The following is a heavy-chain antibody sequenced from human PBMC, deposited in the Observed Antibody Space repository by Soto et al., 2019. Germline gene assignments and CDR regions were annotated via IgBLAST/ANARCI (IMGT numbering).Heavy chain of an antibody. V-gene: IGHV4-30-4*01. J-gene: IGHJ2*01. D-gene: IGHD4-17*01. CDR3: ASPTVTRFWYFDL. CDR2: IDYSGSS. Sequence: LSLTCTVSGGSISSGDYYWSWIRQPPGKGLEWIGYIDYSGSSYYNPSLKSRVTISVDTSKNQFSLKLSSVTAADTAVYYCASPTVTRFWYFDLWGRGTLVTVS. CDR1: GGSISSGDYY.